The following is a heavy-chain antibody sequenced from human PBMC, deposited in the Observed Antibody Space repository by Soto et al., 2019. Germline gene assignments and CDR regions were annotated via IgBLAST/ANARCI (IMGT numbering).Heavy chain of an antibody. Sequence: GGSLRLSCAASGFTFSSYVIHWVRQTPDKGLEWVAFISRDGSKTYYADSVKGRFTISRDNSKNTLYLQMNSLRTEDTAVYYCARALDFWSAYFDYWGQGSLVTVSS. D-gene: IGHD3-3*01. J-gene: IGHJ4*02. CDR3: ARALDFWSAYFDY. CDR2: ISRDGSKT. V-gene: IGHV3-30-3*01. CDR1: GFTFSSYV.